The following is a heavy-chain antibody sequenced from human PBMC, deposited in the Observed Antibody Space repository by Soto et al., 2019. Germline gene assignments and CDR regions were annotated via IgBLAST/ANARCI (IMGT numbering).Heavy chain of an antibody. J-gene: IGHJ4*02. CDR2: IYSSGSS. V-gene: IGHV4-59*11. Sequence: SETLSLTCTVSGASISGHFWHWIRQPPGKALEWIGYIYSSGSSNYNPSLRSRVTISVDTSKNQFSLKLTSVTAAYSAVYYCARGSIDYDPYFDSWDQGTLVTVSS. D-gene: IGHD4-17*01. CDR1: GASISGHF. CDR3: ARGSIDYDPYFDS.